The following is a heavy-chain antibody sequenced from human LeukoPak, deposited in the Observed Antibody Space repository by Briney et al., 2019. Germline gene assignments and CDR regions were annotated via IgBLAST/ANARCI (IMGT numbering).Heavy chain of an antibody. CDR3: ATGDLSYFAY. Sequence: GGSLRLSCAASGFTLSSNYMRWVRQAPGKGVERVSVIYSGGSTYYSASVKGRFTISRDSPKNTLYLQMNSQRAEDTAVYYCATGDLSYFAYWGQGTLVTVSS. D-gene: IGHD1-26*01. V-gene: IGHV3-53*01. J-gene: IGHJ4*02. CDR2: IYSGGST. CDR1: GFTLSSNY.